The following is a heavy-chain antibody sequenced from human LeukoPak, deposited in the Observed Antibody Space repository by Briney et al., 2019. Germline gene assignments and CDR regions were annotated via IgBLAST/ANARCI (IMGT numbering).Heavy chain of an antibody. CDR1: GYTFTSYG. Sequence: ASVKVSCKASGYTFTSYGISWVRQAPGQGLEWMGWISAYNGNTNYAQKLQGRVTMTTDTSTSTAYMELGSLRSDDTAVYYCARSGAYYYDSSGYYAVGYWGQGTLVTVSS. D-gene: IGHD3-22*01. V-gene: IGHV1-18*01. CDR2: ISAYNGNT. J-gene: IGHJ4*02. CDR3: ARSGAYYYDSSGYYAVGY.